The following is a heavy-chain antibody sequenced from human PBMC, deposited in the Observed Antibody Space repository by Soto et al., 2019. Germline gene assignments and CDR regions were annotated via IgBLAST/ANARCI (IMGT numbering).Heavy chain of an antibody. CDR2: ISAYNGNT. V-gene: IGHV1-18*01. CDR3: ARDHSSSFSAFDI. D-gene: IGHD6-6*01. CDR1: GFTFTSYG. Sequence: GASVEVSCKAFGFTFTSYGISWVGQAPGQGLEWMGWISAYNGNTNYAQKLQGRVTMTTDTSTSTAYMELRSLRSDDTAVYYCARDHSSSFSAFDIWGQGTMVTVSS. J-gene: IGHJ3*02.